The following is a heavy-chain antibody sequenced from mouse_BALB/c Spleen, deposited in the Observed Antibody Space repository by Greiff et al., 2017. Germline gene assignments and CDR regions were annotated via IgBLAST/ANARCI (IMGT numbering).Heavy chain of an antibody. CDR1: GYSFTGYF. CDR3: ASSSSFAY. V-gene: IGHV1-20*02. J-gene: IGHJ3*01. CDR2: INPYNGDT. Sequence: EVQLVESGPELVKPGASVKISCKASGYSFTGYFMNWVMQSHGKSLEWIGRINPYNGDTFYNQKFKGKATLTVDKSSSTAHMELRSLASEDSAVYYWASSSSFAYWGQGTLVTVSA. D-gene: IGHD1-1*01.